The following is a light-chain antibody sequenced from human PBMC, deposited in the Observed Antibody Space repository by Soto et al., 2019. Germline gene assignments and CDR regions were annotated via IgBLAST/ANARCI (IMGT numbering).Light chain of an antibody. J-gene: IGKJ2*01. Sequence: IVMTHSPLSLPVTPGEPAGIACRPSEGLLHSNGYYYLDWYLQKPGQSPRLLISLAFNRASGVPDRFSGSGSGTYFTLKINRVEADNVGVYYCMQALQSPHTFGQGTKVDIK. CDR3: MQALQSPHT. V-gene: IGKV2-28*01. CDR1: EGLLHSNGYYY. CDR2: LAF.